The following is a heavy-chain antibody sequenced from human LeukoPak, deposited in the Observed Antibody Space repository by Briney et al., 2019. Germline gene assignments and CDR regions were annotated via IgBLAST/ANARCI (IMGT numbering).Heavy chain of an antibody. CDR3: ARGPAAYMKRDNNWFDP. D-gene: IGHD2-2*02. J-gene: IGHJ5*02. CDR1: GGTFSSYA. V-gene: IGHV1-69*05. Sequence: SVKVSCKASGGTFSSYAISWVRQAPGQGLEWMGGIIPIFGTANYAQKFQGRVTITTDESTSTAYMELSSLRSEDTAIYYCARGPAAYMKRDNNWFDPWGQGTLVTVSS. CDR2: IIPIFGTA.